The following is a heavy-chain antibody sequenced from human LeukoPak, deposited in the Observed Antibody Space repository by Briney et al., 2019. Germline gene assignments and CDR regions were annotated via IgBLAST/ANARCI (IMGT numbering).Heavy chain of an antibody. Sequence: SETLSLTCTVSGGSISSSSYYWGWIRQPPGKGLEWIGGIYYSGSTYYNPSLKSRVTISVDTSKNQFSLKLSSVTAADTAVYYCARHDDLRYYFDYWGQGTLVTVSS. CDR2: IYYSGST. CDR3: ARHDDLRYYFDY. J-gene: IGHJ4*02. CDR1: GGSISSSSYY. V-gene: IGHV4-39*01.